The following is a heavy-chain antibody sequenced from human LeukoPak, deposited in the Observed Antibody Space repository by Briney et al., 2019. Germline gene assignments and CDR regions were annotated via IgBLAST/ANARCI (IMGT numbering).Heavy chain of an antibody. CDR2: ISSSSSTI. V-gene: IGHV3-48*04. D-gene: IGHD2-21*01. Sequence: GGSLRLSCAASGFTFSSYSMNWVRQAPGKGLEWVSYISSSSSTIYYADSVKGRFTISRDNAKNSLYLQMNSLKTEDTAVYYCTTDPDCGGDCPYYFDYWGQGTLVTVSS. J-gene: IGHJ4*02. CDR3: TTDPDCGGDCPYYFDY. CDR1: GFTFSSYS.